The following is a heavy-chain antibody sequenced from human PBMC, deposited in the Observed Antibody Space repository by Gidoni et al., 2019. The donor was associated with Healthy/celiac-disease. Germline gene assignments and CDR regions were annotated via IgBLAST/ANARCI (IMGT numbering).Heavy chain of an antibody. D-gene: IGHD6-13*01. CDR2: IYYSGST. J-gene: IGHJ6*02. Sequence: QLQLQESGPGLVKPSETLSLTCTVSGGSISSSSYYWGWIRQPPGKGLEWIGSIYYSGSTSYNPSLKSRVTISVDTSKNQFSLKLSSVTAADTAVYYCARHRLSGESSSWYEWSGWPQKYYYGMDVWGQGTTVTVSS. V-gene: IGHV4-39*01. CDR3: ARHRLSGESSSWYEWSGWPQKYYYGMDV. CDR1: GGSISSSSYY.